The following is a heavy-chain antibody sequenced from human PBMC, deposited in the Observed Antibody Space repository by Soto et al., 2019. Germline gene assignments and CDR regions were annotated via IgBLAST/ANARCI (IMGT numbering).Heavy chain of an antibody. CDR3: TSLRLLSPPYFDY. CDR1: GFTFSGSA. J-gene: IGHJ4*02. Sequence: EVQLVESGGGLVQPGGSLKLSCAASGFTFSGSAMHWVRQASGKGLEWVGRIRSKVNSYATAYAASVKDRFTISRDDSKNTAYLQMNSLKTEDTAVYYCTSLRLLSPPYFDYWGQGTLVTVSS. D-gene: IGHD3-3*01. V-gene: IGHV3-73*01. CDR2: IRSKVNSYAT.